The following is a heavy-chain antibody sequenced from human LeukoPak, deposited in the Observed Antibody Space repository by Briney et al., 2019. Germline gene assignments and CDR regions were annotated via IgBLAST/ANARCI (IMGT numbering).Heavy chain of an antibody. V-gene: IGHV4-4*02. D-gene: IGHD3-10*01. J-gene: IGHJ5*02. CDR3: ARLITMVRGLEDWFDP. CDR1: GGSIGSSNW. CDR2: IYHSGST. Sequence: PSETLSLTCAVSGGSIGSSNWWSWVRQPPGKGLEWIGEIYHSGSTNYNPSLNSRVTISVDKSKNQFSLKLSSVTAADTAVYYCARLITMVRGLEDWFDPWGQGSLATVSS.